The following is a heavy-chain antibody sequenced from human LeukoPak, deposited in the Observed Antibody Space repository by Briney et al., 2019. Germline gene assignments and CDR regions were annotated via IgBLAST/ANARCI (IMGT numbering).Heavy chain of an antibody. CDR1: GYTFTSYD. CDR3: ARGAVEDVWDETYFDY. V-gene: IGHV1-8*01. D-gene: IGHD3-16*01. Sequence: ASVKVSCKASGYTFTSYDINWVRQATGQGLEWMGWRNPNRGNTGYAQKFQGRVTMTRNHSISTAYMELSRLRCEDTAVYYCARGAVEDVWDETYFDYWGQGTLVTVSS. J-gene: IGHJ4*02. CDR2: RNPNRGNT.